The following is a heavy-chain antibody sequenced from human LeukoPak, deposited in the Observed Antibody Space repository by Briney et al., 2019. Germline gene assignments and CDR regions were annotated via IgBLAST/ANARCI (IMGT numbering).Heavy chain of an antibody. CDR3: ARGIASSRSVAIDL. V-gene: IGHV3-74*01. Sequence: RPGGSLRLSCAASDFTFSSHWMYWVRQAPGKGLVWVARLSGDGITTRHADSVKGRFTISRDNAKNTPYLQMNSLRVEDTALYYCARGIASSRSVAIDLWGQGTLVAVSS. CDR1: DFTFSSHW. J-gene: IGHJ4*02. CDR2: LSGDGITT. D-gene: IGHD6-13*01.